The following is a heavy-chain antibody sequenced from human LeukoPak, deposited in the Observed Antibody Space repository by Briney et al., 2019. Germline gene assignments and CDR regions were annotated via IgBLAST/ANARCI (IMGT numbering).Heavy chain of an antibody. J-gene: IGHJ5*02. CDR2: INPNSGGT. CDR1: GYTFTGYY. CDR3: ARAPKGGVPAAISYWFDP. Sequence: ASVKVSCKASGYTFTGYYMHWVRQAPGQGLEWMGRINPNSGGTNYAQQFQGRVTMTRDTSISTAYMELSRLRSEDTAVYYCARAPKGGVPAAISYWFDPWGQGTLVTVSS. D-gene: IGHD2-2*01. V-gene: IGHV1-2*06.